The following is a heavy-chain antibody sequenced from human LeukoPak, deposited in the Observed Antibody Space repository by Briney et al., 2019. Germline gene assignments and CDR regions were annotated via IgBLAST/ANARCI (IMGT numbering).Heavy chain of an antibody. J-gene: IGHJ4*02. CDR2: ISWNSGSI. D-gene: IGHD3-3*01. CDR3: AKGDDFWSGYYHY. CDR1: GFTFDDYA. Sequence: GRSLRLSCAASGFTFDDYAMHWVRQAPGKGLEWVSGISWNSGSIGYADSVKGRFTISRDNAKNSLYLQMNSLRAEDTALYYCAKGDDFWSGYYHYWGQGTLVTASS. V-gene: IGHV3-9*01.